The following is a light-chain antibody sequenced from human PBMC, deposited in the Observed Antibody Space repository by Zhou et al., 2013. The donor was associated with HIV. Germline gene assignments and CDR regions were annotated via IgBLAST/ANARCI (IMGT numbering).Light chain of an antibody. Sequence: EIVLTQSPATLSLSPGERATLSCRASQGLNGDLAWYQQKPGQAPRLIIYTASTRATDTPARFSGSGSGTEFTLTISKVQSEDFAVYYCQQYNTWPYTFGQGTKLEIK. CDR2: TAS. J-gene: IGKJ2*01. CDR1: QGLNGD. V-gene: IGKV3-15*01. CDR3: QQYNTWPYT.